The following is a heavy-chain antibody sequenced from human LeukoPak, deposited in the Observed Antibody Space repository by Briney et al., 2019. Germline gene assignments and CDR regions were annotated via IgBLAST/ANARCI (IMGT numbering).Heavy chain of an antibody. CDR1: GYTFTSYD. Sequence: GASVKVSCKASGYTFTSYDINWVRQATGQGLEWMGWMNPNSGNTGYAQKSQGRVTMTRNTSISTAYMELSSLRSEDTAVYYCARANRVAMVRGVIYWFDPWGQGTLVTVSS. CDR2: MNPNSGNT. J-gene: IGHJ5*02. V-gene: IGHV1-8*01. CDR3: ARANRVAMVRGVIYWFDP. D-gene: IGHD3-10*01.